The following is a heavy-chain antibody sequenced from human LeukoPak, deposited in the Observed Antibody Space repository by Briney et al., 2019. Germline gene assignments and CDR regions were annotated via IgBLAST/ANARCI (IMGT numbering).Heavy chain of an antibody. J-gene: IGHJ4*02. CDR1: GGSISSGSYY. D-gene: IGHD2-15*01. CDR3: ARGVVAAPQTFDY. CDR2: IYTSGST. Sequence: SETLSLTCTVSGGSISSGSYYWSWIRQPAGKGLEWIGRIYTSGSTNYNPSLKSRVTISVDTSKNQFSLKLSSVTAADTAVYYCARGVVAAPQTFDYWGQGTLVTVSS. V-gene: IGHV4-61*02.